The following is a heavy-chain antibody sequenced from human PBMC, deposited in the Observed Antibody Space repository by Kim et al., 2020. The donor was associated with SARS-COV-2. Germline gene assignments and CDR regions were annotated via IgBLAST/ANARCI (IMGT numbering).Heavy chain of an antibody. CDR1: GFAFDDYT. D-gene: IGHD3-16*01. Sequence: GGSLRLSCAASGFAFDDYTMHWVRQPPGKGLEWVSLINWYGDDTAYRDPVKGRFTITTDNSENALYLQMNSLRIEYTGLYYCVKDIARGEMSFDPWGQGTLVRVSS. V-gene: IGHV3-43*01. CDR2: INWYGDDT. J-gene: IGHJ5*02. CDR3: VKDIARGEMSFDP.